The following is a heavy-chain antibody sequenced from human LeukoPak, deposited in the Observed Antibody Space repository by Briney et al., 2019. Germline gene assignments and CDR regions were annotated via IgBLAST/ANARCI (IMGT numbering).Heavy chain of an antibody. CDR3: ARDVGRSYDLDY. CDR1: GYTFTSYG. J-gene: IGHJ4*02. D-gene: IGHD3-16*01. V-gene: IGHV1-18*01. CDR2: ISAYNGNT. Sequence: ASVKVSCKASGYTFTSYGISWVRQAPGQGLEWMGWISAYNGNTDYAQSLQGRVTMSIDTSTSTVYMESRSLRSDDTAVYYCARDVGRSYDLDYWGQGTLVTASS.